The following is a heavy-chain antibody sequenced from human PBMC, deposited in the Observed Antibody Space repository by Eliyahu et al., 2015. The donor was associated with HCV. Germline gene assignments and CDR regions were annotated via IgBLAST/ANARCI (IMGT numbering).Heavy chain of an antibody. CDR1: GGTFRTLS. V-gene: IGHV1-69*01. CDR3: ATIRASVTHRAEYFQH. Sequence: QVQLEQPGAEVKKPGSSVKVSCKASGGTFRTLSINWVRQAPGQGLEWMGRILPVFGSSNYAQKFQGRVSITADESTATAYLELNSLTSDDTAIFYCATIRASVTHRAEYFQHWGQGTLVTVS. D-gene: IGHD3-3*02. J-gene: IGHJ1*01. CDR2: ILPVFGSS.